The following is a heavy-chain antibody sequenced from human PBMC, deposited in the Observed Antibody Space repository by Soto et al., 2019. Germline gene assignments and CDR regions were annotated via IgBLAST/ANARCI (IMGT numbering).Heavy chain of an antibody. J-gene: IGHJ4*02. Sequence: QVQLVQSGPEVKKPGASVKVSCKASGYSFTTYGISWVRQAPGQGLEWVGWISAYNGHTNYLQKFQSRVTMTTDTSTSTGYMELRSLRSDDTDVYYCASTARGAARGDYWGQGTLVTVSS. V-gene: IGHV1-18*04. D-gene: IGHD6-6*01. CDR1: GYSFTTYG. CDR2: ISAYNGHT. CDR3: ASTARGAARGDY.